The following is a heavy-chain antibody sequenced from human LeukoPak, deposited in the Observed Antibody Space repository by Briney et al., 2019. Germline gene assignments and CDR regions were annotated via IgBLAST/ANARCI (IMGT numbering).Heavy chain of an antibody. V-gene: IGHV1-8*01. Sequence: ASVKVSCKASGYTFTSYDINWVRQATGQGLEWMGWMNPNSGNTGYAQKFQGRVTMTRNTSISTAYMELSSLRSEDTAVYYCATYEPTNNYDRSGYGNAFDIWGQGTMVTVSS. CDR1: GYTFTSYD. CDR2: MNPNSGNT. D-gene: IGHD3-22*01. J-gene: IGHJ3*02. CDR3: ATYEPTNNYDRSGYGNAFDI.